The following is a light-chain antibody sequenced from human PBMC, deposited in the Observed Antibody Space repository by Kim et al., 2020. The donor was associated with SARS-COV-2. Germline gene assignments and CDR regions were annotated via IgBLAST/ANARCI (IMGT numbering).Light chain of an antibody. J-gene: IGLJ3*02. CDR1: KLGDKY. V-gene: IGLV3-1*01. CDR3: QAWDSSTAV. Sequence: YELTQPPSVSVSPGQTASITCSGSKLGDKYAYWYQKKPGQSPILVIYQHTKRPSGISQRFSGSSFGNTATLTISRAQTMDEADYYCQAWDSSTAVFGGGTQLTGL. CDR2: QHT.